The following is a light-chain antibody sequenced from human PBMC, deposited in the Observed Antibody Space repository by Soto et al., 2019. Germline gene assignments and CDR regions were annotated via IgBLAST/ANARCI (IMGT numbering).Light chain of an antibody. CDR2: EAS. Sequence: DIQMTQSPSTLSASVGDRVTITCRGSQNINSCLTWYQQKPGSAPKLLIYEASTLPPGVPSRFSGSESGTEFTLTINVLQSDDVGTYYCQQCMSYPRTFGQGTKVELK. J-gene: IGKJ1*01. V-gene: IGKV1-5*03. CDR3: QQCMSYPRT. CDR1: QNINSC.